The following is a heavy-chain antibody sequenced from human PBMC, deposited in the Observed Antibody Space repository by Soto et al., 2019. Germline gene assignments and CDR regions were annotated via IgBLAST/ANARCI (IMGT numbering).Heavy chain of an antibody. CDR3: AKDCILSMAGSLRTEYTWFDS. J-gene: IGHJ5*01. CDR1: EYTFTSYL. V-gene: IGHV1-46*01. Sequence: LVQSGSQVQKPGASVKVSCRTSEYTFTSYLLHWVRQAPGQGLEWMGVIDPNGGDTNYAQIFNGRAGMTRDTPSKTAYLELSGLTSGDTAFYFWAKDCILSMAGSLRTEYTWFDSWGQGTLVIVSS. CDR2: IDPNGGDT. D-gene: IGHD1-26*01.